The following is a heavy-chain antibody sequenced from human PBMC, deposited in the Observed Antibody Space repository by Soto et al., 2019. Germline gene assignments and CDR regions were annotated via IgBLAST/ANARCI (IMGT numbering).Heavy chain of an antibody. CDR2: IYYSGST. V-gene: IGHV4-39*01. Sequence: SETLSLTCTVSGGSISSSSYYWGWIRQPPGKGLEWIGRIYYSGSTYYNPSLKSRVTIPVNTSKNQFSLKLSSVTAADTAVYYCARLRGSSSWYGYWGQGTLVTVSS. J-gene: IGHJ4*02. D-gene: IGHD6-13*01. CDR1: GGSISSSSYY. CDR3: ARLRGSSSWYGY.